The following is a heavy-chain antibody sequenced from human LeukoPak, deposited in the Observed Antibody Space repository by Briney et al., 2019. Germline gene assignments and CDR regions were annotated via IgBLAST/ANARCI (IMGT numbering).Heavy chain of an antibody. V-gene: IGHV4-61*08. CDR2: VYSSGST. J-gene: IGHJ4*02. Sequence: KSSETLSLICSVSGGSVDDGGYYWSWIRQPPGKGLEWIGQVYSSGSTMYNPSLKSRLTISLDKSKNQFSLILNSVIAADTAVYYCVRDNGFCDLWGQGTLVTVSS. CDR1: GGSVDDGGYY. CDR3: VRDNGFCDL.